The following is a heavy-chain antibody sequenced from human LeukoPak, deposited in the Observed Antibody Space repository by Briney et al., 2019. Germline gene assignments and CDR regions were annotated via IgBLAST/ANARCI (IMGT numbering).Heavy chain of an antibody. CDR1: GGTFSNYA. V-gene: IGHV1-69*06. D-gene: IGHD2-8*01. Sequence: GSSVKVSCKASGGTFSNYAITWVRQAPGQGLEWMGGIIPIFGTANYAQKFQGRVTITADKSTSTAYMELSSLRSEDTAVYYCARGPQYLCTNGVCYRRRPYYMDVWGKGTTVTVSS. CDR3: ARGPQYLCTNGVCYRRRPYYMDV. J-gene: IGHJ6*03. CDR2: IIPIFGTA.